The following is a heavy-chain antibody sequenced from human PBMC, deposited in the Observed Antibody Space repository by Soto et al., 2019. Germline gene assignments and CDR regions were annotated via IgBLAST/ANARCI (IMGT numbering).Heavy chain of an antibody. D-gene: IGHD4-4*01. CDR2: LIPIFGTA. Sequence: QVQLVQSGAEVKKPGSSVKVSCKASGGTFSSYAISWVRQAPGKGLEWMGGLIPIFGTANYAQKVQGRVTIPAEESTSTAYMELSSLRSEDTAVYYCAREGLYSNTRDPLFDYWGQGTLVTVSS. V-gene: IGHV1-69*01. CDR3: AREGLYSNTRDPLFDY. CDR1: GGTFSSYA. J-gene: IGHJ4*02.